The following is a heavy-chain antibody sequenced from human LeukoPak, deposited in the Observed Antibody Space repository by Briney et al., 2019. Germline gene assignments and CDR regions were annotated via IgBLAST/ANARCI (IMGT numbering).Heavy chain of an antibody. D-gene: IGHD3-10*02. CDR3: AKDIKDGCSGAFDI. J-gene: IGHJ3*02. CDR1: GFTFDDYA. Sequence: GRSLRLSCAASGFTFDDYAMHWVRQAPGKGLEWVSGISWNSGNIGYADSVKGRFTISRDNAKNSLYLQMNSLRAEDTALYYCAKDIKDGCSGAFDIRGQGTMVTVSS. V-gene: IGHV3-9*01. CDR2: ISWNSGNI.